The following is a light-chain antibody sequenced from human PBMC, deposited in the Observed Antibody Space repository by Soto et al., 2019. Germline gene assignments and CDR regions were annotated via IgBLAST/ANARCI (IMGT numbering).Light chain of an antibody. CDR1: QDVDNNF. CDR2: ASS. V-gene: IGKV3-20*01. Sequence: EIVLTQSPGTLSLSPGDGATLSCRASQDVDNNFLAWYQQRPGQAPRLLIYASSRRATGIPDRFSGSRSGTDFTLTISRVGTEETAVYFCHHYYSAITGGGGTKVEVK. CDR3: HHYYSAIT. J-gene: IGKJ4*01.